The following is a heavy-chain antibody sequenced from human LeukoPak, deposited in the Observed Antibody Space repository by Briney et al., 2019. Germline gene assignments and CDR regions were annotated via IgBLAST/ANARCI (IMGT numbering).Heavy chain of an antibody. D-gene: IGHD3-22*01. V-gene: IGHV1-2*02. CDR2: INPNSGGT. CDR3: ARDSTYYYDSSGYKS. Sequence: GASVKVSCKASGYTFTGYYMHWVRQAPGQGLEWMGWINPNSGGTNYAQKFQGRVTMTRDTSISTAYMELSRLRSDDTAVYYCARDSTYYYDSSGYKSWGQGTLVTVSS. CDR1: GYTFTGYY. J-gene: IGHJ4*02.